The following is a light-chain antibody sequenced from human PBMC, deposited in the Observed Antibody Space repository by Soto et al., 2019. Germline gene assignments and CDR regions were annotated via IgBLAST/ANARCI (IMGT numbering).Light chain of an antibody. J-gene: IGKJ1*01. CDR1: QSLLHSNGYNY. V-gene: IGKV2-28*01. Sequence: DIVMTQSPLSLPVTPGEPASISCRSSQSLLHSNGYNYLDWYLQKPGQSPQLLIYLGSNRASGVHDRFSGSGSGTDFTLKISRVEAEDVGVYYCMQALQTPVFGQGTRVEIK. CDR3: MQALQTPV. CDR2: LGS.